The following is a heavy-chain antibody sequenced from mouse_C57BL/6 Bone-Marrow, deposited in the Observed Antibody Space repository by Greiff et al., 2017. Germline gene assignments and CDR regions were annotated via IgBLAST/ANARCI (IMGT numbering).Heavy chain of an antibody. V-gene: IGHV5-15*04. CDR1: GFTFSDYG. CDR3: ARWLLRAMDY. D-gene: IGHD2-3*01. Sequence: EVKLVESGGGLVQPGGSLKLSCAASGFTFSDYGMAWVRQAPRKGPEWVAFISNLAYSIYYADTVTGRFTISRENAKNTLYLERSSLRSEDTAMYYCARWLLRAMDYWGQGTSVTVSS. J-gene: IGHJ4*01. CDR2: ISNLAYSI.